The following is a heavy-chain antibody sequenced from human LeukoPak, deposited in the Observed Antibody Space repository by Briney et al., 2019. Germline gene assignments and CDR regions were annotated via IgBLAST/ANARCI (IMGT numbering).Heavy chain of an antibody. D-gene: IGHD3-16*01. Sequence: GGSLRLSCEASGYTFDDYAMHWVRQAPGKGLEWVANIKEDGSEKDYVDSVKGRFTISRDNAQSSLYLQMDSLRAEDTAVYYCARDGVVNFWVSYGTYNYYYHMDVWGKGTTVTVSS. CDR1: GYTFDDYA. V-gene: IGHV3-7*01. CDR3: ARDGVVNFWVSYGTYNYYYHMDV. CDR2: IKEDGSEK. J-gene: IGHJ6*04.